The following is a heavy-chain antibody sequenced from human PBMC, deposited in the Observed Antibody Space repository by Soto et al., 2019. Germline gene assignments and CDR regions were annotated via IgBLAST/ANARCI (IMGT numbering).Heavy chain of an antibody. V-gene: IGHV5-10-1*01. D-gene: IGHD6-13*01. J-gene: IGHJ4*02. CDR3: ARRQAAAGDNDLTFDY. CDR2: IDPSDSYT. Sequence: EVQLVPSGAEVKKPGESLRISCKGSGYSFTSYWISWVRQMPGKGLEWMGRIDPSDSYTNYSPSFQGQVTIPADKSISTAYLQWSSLKASDTAMYYCARRQAAAGDNDLTFDYWGQGTLVPVSS. CDR1: GYSFTSYW.